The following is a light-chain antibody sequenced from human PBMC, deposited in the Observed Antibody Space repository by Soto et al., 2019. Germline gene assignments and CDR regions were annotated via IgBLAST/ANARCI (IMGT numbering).Light chain of an antibody. J-gene: IGLJ2*01. CDR1: SGHSNYA. V-gene: IGLV4-69*01. Sequence: QPVLTQSPSASASLGASVKLTCTLSSGHSNYAIAWHQQQPERGPRYLMKVNSDGGHIKGDGIPDRFSGSSSGAERSLTISSLQSEDEGDYYCQTWDTGILVFGGGTKLTVL. CDR3: QTWDTGILV. CDR2: VNSDGGH.